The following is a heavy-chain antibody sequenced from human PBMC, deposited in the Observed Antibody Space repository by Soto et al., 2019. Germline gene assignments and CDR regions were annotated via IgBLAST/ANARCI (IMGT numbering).Heavy chain of an antibody. V-gene: IGHV1-24*01. D-gene: IGHD3-10*01. CDR1: GYTLTELS. J-gene: IGHJ6*02. Sequence: ASVKVSCKVSGYTLTELSMHWVRQAPGKGLEWMGGFDPEDGETIYAQKFQGRVTMTEDTSTDTAYMELSSLRSEDTAVYYSGSTNYNPSLKSRVTISVDTSKNQFSLKLSSVTAADTAVYYCARGFNSDTAMVPRKNYYYYYGMDVWGQGTTVTVSS. CDR3: GSTNYNPSLKSRVTISVDTSKNQFSLKLSSVTAADTAVYYCARGFNSDTAMVPRKNYYYYYGMDV. CDR2: FDPEDGET.